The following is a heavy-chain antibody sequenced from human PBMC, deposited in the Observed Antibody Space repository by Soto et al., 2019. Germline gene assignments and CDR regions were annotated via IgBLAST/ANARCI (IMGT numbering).Heavy chain of an antibody. CDR3: AKADTAMVNYFYAMDV. J-gene: IGHJ6*02. CDR1: GYTFTSYG. CDR2: ISAYNGNT. V-gene: IGHV1-18*01. Sequence: ASVKVSCKASGYTFTSYGISWVRQAPGQGLEWMGWISAYNGNTTYAQTFQGRVTITADKSTSTAYMELSGLRSEDTAVYYCAKADTAMVNYFYAMDVWGQGTTVTVSS. D-gene: IGHD5-18*01.